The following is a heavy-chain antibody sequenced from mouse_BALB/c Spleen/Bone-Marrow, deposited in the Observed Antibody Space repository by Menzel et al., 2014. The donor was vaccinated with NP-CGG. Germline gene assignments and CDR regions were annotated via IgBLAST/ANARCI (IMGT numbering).Heavy chain of an antibody. Sequence: EVKLMESGAELVKPGASVKLSCTASGFNIKDTYMHWVKQRPEQGLEWIGRIDPANGNTKYDPKFQGKATITADTSSNTAYLQXSSLTSEDTXXXXXXXWEYYAMDYWGXGTSVTVSS. CDR2: IDPANGNT. D-gene: IGHD2-3*01. J-gene: IGHJ4*01. V-gene: IGHV14-3*02. CDR3: XXWEYYAMDY. CDR1: GFNIKDTY.